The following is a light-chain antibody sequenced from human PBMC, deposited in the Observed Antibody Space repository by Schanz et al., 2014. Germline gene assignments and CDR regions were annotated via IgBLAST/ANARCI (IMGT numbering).Light chain of an antibody. V-gene: IGKV3-20*01. CDR3: QQYYSSPRT. Sequence: ETVLTQSPGTLSLSPGERATLSCRASQSVSSSYFVWYQQKPGQAPRLLVYGPSTRATGVPARFSGSGSGTEFTLTISSLQAEDVAVYYCQQYYSSPRTFGPGAKVEIK. CDR1: QSVSSSY. J-gene: IGKJ1*01. CDR2: GPS.